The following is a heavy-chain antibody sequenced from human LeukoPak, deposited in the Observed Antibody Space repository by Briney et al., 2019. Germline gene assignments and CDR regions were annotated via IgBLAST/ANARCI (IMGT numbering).Heavy chain of an antibody. CDR3: AREVGGGVGYCTNGVCYDGNYYFDY. Sequence: PSETLSLTCTVSVGSFSSQYWSWIRQPPGKGLEWIVYMYYSGRPNYNPSPKSRATISVNTSKNQFSLKLSSVTAADTAVYYCAREVGGGVGYCTNGVCYDGNYYFDYWGQGTLVTVSS. CDR1: VGSFSSQY. CDR2: MYYSGRP. J-gene: IGHJ4*02. D-gene: IGHD2-8*01. V-gene: IGHV4-59*11.